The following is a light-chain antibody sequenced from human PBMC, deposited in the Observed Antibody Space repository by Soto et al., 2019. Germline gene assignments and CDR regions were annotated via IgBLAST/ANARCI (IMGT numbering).Light chain of an antibody. J-gene: IGKJ1*01. Sequence: DIQMTQSPPSLSASVGDRVTITCRASQTVSKFLNWYQQKPGKAPDLLIYTTSTLHSGVPSRFSGSGSGTDFTLTISSLQTEDFATYYCQQTYSLTRTFGQGTKVDIK. V-gene: IGKV1-39*01. CDR2: TTS. CDR1: QTVSKF. CDR3: QQTYSLTRT.